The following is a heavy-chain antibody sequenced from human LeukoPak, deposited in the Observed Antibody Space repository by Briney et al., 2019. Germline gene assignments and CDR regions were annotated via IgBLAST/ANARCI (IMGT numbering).Heavy chain of an antibody. V-gene: IGHV1-2*02. CDR3: AKDHSCSNEVGYSYFDS. J-gene: IGHJ4*02. Sequence: ASLKVSCKASVNTFDDYYTHWVRHAPRQGPKEMGWIHLVTGATQFAQKVQGRITMTKDSSTSTAYLQLSRLTSDDTAIYYGAKDHSCSNEVGYSYFDSRGQGTLVTVAS. CDR1: VNTFDDYY. D-gene: IGHD3-22*01. CDR2: IHLVTGAT.